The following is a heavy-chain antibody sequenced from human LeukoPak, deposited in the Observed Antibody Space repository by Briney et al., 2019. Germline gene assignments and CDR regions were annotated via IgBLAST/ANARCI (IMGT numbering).Heavy chain of an antibody. D-gene: IGHD2-21*01. V-gene: IGHV1-18*01. Sequence: SSVKASCKASGYTFTSYGISWVQQAPGQGLEWMGWISAFNGNTNYAQKLQGRVTMTTDTSTSTAYMELRSLRSADTAVYYCARDHSQRYYYYMDVWGKGTTVTVSS. CDR1: GYTFTSYG. J-gene: IGHJ6*03. CDR3: ARDHSQRYYYYMDV. CDR2: ISAFNGNT.